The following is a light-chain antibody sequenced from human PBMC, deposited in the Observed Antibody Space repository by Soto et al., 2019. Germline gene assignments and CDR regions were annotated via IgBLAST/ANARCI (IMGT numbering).Light chain of an antibody. V-gene: IGLV2-14*01. CDR2: AVS. CDR1: SSDVGGYNH. CDR3: CSYTSLSTVV. Sequence: QSVLTQPASVSGSPGQSITISCTGTSSDVGGYNHVSWYQHSPGKAPKLILFAVSDRPSGVSHRFSGSKSGNTASLSISGLQAEDEADYYCCSYTSLSTVVFGGGTKLTVL. J-gene: IGLJ2*01.